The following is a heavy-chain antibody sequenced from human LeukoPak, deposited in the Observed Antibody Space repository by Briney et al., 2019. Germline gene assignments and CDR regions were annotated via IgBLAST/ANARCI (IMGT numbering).Heavy chain of an antibody. CDR1: GGSISSSNYY. CDR3: ARLLLLWFGEPDY. CDR2: IYYSGST. D-gene: IGHD3-10*01. V-gene: IGHV4-39*01. J-gene: IGHJ4*02. Sequence: PSETLSLTCTVSGGSISSSNYYWGWIRQPPGKGLEWIGSIYYSGSTYYNPSLKSRVTISGDTSKNQFSLKLSSVTAADTAVYYCARLLLLWFGEPDYWGQGTVVTVS.